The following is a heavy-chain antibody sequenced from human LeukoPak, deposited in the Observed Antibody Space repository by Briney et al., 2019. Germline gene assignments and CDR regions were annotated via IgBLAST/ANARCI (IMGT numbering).Heavy chain of an antibody. CDR3: AKSEWELLGYFDY. Sequence: GGSLRLSCAASGFTFDDYAMHWVRQAPGKGLEWVSGISWNSGSIGYADSVKGRFTISRDNAKNSLYLQMNSLRAEDTALYYCAKSEWELLGYFDYWGQGTLVTVSS. V-gene: IGHV3-9*01. D-gene: IGHD1-26*01. J-gene: IGHJ4*02. CDR1: GFTFDDYA. CDR2: ISWNSGSI.